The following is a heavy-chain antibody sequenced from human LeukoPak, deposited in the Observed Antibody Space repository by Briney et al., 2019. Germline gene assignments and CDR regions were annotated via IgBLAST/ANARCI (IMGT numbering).Heavy chain of an antibody. V-gene: IGHV1-8*01. CDR1: GYTFTSYD. D-gene: IGHD6-19*01. J-gene: IGHJ4*02. CDR3: ARGLRIAVAGNIDY. Sequence: ASVKVSCKASGYTFTSYDINWVRQATGQGLEWMGWMNPNSGNTGYAQRFQGRVTMTRNTSISTAYMELSSLRSEDTAMYYCARGLRIAVAGNIDYWGQGTLVTVSS. CDR2: MNPNSGNT.